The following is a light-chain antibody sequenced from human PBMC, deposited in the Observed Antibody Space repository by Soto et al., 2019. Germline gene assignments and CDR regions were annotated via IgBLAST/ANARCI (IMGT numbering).Light chain of an antibody. CDR3: QQYNNCPQYT. CDR1: QSVSSN. V-gene: IGKV3-15*01. J-gene: IGKJ2*01. Sequence: EIVMTQSPATLSVSPGERATLSCRASQSVSSNLAWYQQKPGQAPRLLIYGASTRATGIPARFSGSGSGTDFTLTISSLQSEDFAVYYCQQYNNCPQYTFGQGTKLEIK. CDR2: GAS.